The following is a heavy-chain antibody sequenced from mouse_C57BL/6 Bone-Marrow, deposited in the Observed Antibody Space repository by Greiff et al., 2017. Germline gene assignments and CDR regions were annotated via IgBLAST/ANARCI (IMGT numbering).Heavy chain of an antibody. CDR2: IDPSDSYT. V-gene: IGHV1-69*01. Sequence: QVQLQQPGAELVMPGASVKLSCKASGYTFTSYWMHWVKQRPGQGLEWIGEIDPSDSYTNYNQKFKGKSTLTVDKSSSTAYMQLSSLTSEDSAVYYCARRCLGFAYWGQGTLVTVSA. CDR3: ARRCLGFAY. CDR1: GYTFTSYW. J-gene: IGHJ3*01.